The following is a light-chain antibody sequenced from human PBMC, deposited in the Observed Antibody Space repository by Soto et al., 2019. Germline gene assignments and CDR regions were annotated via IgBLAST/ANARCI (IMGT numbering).Light chain of an antibody. CDR2: RAS. V-gene: IGKV3-15*01. J-gene: IGKJ5*01. CDR3: QQYNSWPIT. Sequence: EVLMTQSPDTLYVSPGERVTLSCRASQSVSENLAWYQQKPGQGPRLLVYRASTRTLGIPARFSGSESGTEFTLTISSLQSEDFAVYYCQQYNSWPITFGQGTRLEIK. CDR1: QSVSEN.